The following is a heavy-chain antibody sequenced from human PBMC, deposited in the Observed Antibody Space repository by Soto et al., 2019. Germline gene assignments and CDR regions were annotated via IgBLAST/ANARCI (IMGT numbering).Heavy chain of an antibody. V-gene: IGHV4-34*01. CDR3: ARGPPSVVVTAIPRLNWLDP. CDR2: INHSGST. Sequence: SETLSLTCAVYGWTFSGYYWSWIRQPPGKGLEWIGEINHSGSTNYNASLKSRVTISVDTSKNQFSLKLSSVTAADTAVYYCARGPPSVVVTAIPRLNWLDPWGQGTLVTVSS. CDR1: GWTFSGYY. J-gene: IGHJ5*02. D-gene: IGHD2-21*02.